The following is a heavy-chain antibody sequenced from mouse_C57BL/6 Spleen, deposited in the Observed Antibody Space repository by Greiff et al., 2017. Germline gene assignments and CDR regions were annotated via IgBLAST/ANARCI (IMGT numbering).Heavy chain of an antibody. CDR1: GYAFSSSW. V-gene: IGHV1-82*01. Sequence: VQLQQSGPELVKPGASVKISCKASGYAFSSSWMNWVKQRPGKGLEWLGRIYPGDGDTNYNGKLKGKATLTADKSSSTAYMQLSSLTSEDSAVYFCARSGDSYAMDYGGQGTSVTVSS. CDR2: IYPGDGDT. D-gene: IGHD1-1*02. J-gene: IGHJ4*01. CDR3: ARSGDSYAMDY.